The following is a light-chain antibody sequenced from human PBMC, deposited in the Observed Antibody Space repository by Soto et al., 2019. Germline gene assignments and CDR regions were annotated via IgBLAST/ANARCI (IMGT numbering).Light chain of an antibody. CDR2: ASS. V-gene: IGKV1-39*01. J-gene: IGKJ1*01. Sequence: DVQLTQSPSSLSAAVGDRVTITCRASQNLNNYLNWYQHRPGQAPRFLIFASSSLQSGVPERFSGRASGTEFTLTIANLQPEDAAIYFCHQAFTFPWTVGQGTKVEVK. CDR3: HQAFTFPWT. CDR1: QNLNNY.